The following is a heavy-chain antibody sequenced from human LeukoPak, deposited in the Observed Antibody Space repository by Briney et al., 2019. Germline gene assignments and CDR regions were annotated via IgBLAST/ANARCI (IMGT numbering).Heavy chain of an antibody. V-gene: IGHV1-69*06. CDR3: ARGSFSVAATSSNWFDP. J-gene: IGHJ5*02. D-gene: IGHD2-15*01. CDR2: IIPIFGTA. Sequence: ASVKVSCKASGYTFSTYGINWVRQAPGQGLEWMGGIIPIFGTANYAQKFQGRVTITADKSTSTAYMELSSLRSEDTAVYYCARGSFSVAATSSNWFDPWGQGTLVTVSS. CDR1: GYTFSTYG.